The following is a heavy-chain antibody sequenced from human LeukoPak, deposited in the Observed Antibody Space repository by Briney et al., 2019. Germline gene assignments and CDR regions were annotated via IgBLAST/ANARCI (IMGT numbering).Heavy chain of an antibody. CDR3: ATGRQLWLRPPFDY. Sequence: ASVKVSCKVSGYTLTELSMHWVRQAPGKGREWMGGFDPEDGETIYAQKFQGRVTMTEDTSTDTAYMELSSLRSEDTAVYYCATGRQLWLRPPFDYWGQGTLVTVSS. CDR2: FDPEDGET. CDR1: GYTLTELS. J-gene: IGHJ4*02. D-gene: IGHD5-18*01. V-gene: IGHV1-24*01.